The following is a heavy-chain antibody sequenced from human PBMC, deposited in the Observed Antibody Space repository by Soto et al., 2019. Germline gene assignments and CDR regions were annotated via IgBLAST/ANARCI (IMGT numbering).Heavy chain of an antibody. Sequence: QVQLVESGGGLVKPGGSLRLSCAASGFTFSDYYMSWIRQAPGKGLEWVSYISSSGSTIYYADSVKGRFTISSDNSKNSLYQQMNSRRAEDTAVDYCAREAPPRRFLEWLLDDWGQGTLVTVSS. V-gene: IGHV3-11*01. CDR1: GFTFSDYY. J-gene: IGHJ4*02. CDR2: ISSSGSTI. CDR3: AREAPPRRFLEWLLDD. D-gene: IGHD3-3*01.